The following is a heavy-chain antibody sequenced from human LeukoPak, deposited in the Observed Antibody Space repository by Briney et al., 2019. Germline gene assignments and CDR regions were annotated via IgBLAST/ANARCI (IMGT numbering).Heavy chain of an antibody. CDR3: ARQFRDSSGYYSYYFDY. D-gene: IGHD3-22*01. V-gene: IGHV5-51*01. Sequence: RGESLKISCKGSGYSFITYWIGWVRQMPGRGLEWMGIIYPGDSDTRYSPSFQGQVTISADKSISTAYLQWSSLKASDTAMYYCARQFRDSSGYYSYYFDYWGQGTLVTVSS. CDR2: IYPGDSDT. J-gene: IGHJ4*02. CDR1: GYSFITYW.